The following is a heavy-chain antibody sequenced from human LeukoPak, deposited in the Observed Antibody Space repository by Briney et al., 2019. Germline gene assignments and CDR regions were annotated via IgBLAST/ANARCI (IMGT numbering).Heavy chain of an antibody. D-gene: IGHD1-26*01. J-gene: IGHJ4*02. CDR2: INWNGGST. CDR3: ARWDTDHDY. CDR1: GFKFDDYG. V-gene: IGHV3-20*04. Sequence: GGSLRLSCVVSGFKFDDYGMRWVRQAPEKGLEWVSGINWNGGSTNYADSVKGRFTISRDNAKNSLYLQMNSLRAEDTAVYYCARWDTDHDYWGQGTLVTVSS.